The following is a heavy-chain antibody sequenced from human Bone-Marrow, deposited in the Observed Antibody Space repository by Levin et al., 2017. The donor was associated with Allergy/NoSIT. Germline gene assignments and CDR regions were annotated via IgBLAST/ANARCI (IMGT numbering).Heavy chain of an antibody. CDR3: ARQRCNNAGGCFGDDWFDS. V-gene: IGHV4-34*01. D-gene: IGHD2-8*01. J-gene: IGHJ5*01. Sequence: PSETLSLTCAVSGGSFDDGFWSWIRQSPGKGLEWIGEVTHSGVTEYNPSLKSRVTISVDSSKNQFSLKVTSVTAADTGVYYCARQRCNNAGGCFGDDWFDSWGRGTLVTVSS. CDR1: GGSFDDGF. CDR2: VTHSGVT.